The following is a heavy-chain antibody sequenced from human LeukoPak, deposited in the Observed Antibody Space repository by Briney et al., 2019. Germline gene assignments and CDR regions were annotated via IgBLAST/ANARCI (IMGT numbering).Heavy chain of an antibody. D-gene: IGHD3-10*01. J-gene: IGHJ4*02. CDR1: GGIFSSYA. CDR2: MNPNSGNT. Sequence: GASVKASCKASGGIFSSYAISWVRQAPGQGLEWMGWMNPNSGNTGYAQKFQGRVTMTRNTSISTAYMELSSLRSEDTAVYYCARAYGSEDMPFDYWGQGTLVTVSS. CDR3: ARAYGSEDMPFDY. V-gene: IGHV1-8*02.